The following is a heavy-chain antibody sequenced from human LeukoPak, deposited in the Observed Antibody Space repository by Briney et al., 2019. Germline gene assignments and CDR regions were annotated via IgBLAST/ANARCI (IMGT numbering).Heavy chain of an antibody. Sequence: PGGSLRLSCAASGFTFSSYAMSWVRQAPGKGLEWVSATSGSAASTYYADSVKGRFTISRDNSKNTLYLQMNSLRAEDTAVYYCAKDCKWEPSDAFDIWGQGTMVTVSS. J-gene: IGHJ3*02. CDR1: GFTFSSYA. CDR3: AKDCKWEPSDAFDI. CDR2: TSGSAAST. D-gene: IGHD1-26*01. V-gene: IGHV3-23*01.